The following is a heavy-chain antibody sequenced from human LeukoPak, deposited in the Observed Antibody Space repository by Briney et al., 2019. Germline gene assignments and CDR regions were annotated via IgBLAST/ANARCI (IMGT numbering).Heavy chain of an antibody. CDR2: IYTSGST. V-gene: IGHV4-61*02. D-gene: IGHD6-13*01. CDR3: AGQMGISSIRA. J-gene: IGHJ4*02. Sequence: PSETLSLTCTVSGGSISSGSYYWSWIRQPAGKGLEWIGRIYTSGSTNYNPSLKSRVTISVDTSKNQFSLKLSSVTAADTAVYYCAGQMGISSIRAWGQGTLVTVSS. CDR1: GGSISSGSYY.